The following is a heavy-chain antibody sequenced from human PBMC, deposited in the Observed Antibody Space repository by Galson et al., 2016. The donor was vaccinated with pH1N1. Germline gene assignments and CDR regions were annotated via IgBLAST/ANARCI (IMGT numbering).Heavy chain of an antibody. CDR2: MHTTGIT. Sequence: ETLSLTCTVSGDSMNDHFWSWIRQPPGKGLEWIGFMHTTGITNQNPSLKGRVTISVDTSKKQLSLKLTSVTGADTAVYFCPRGPDIETGEGWLGAAFDIWGQGTMVTVSS. J-gene: IGHJ3*02. D-gene: IGHD5-12*01. CDR1: GDSMNDHF. V-gene: IGHV4-59*11. CDR3: PRGPDIETGEGWLGAAFDI.